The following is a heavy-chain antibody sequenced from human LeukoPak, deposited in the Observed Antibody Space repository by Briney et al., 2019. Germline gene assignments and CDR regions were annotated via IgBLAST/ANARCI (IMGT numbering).Heavy chain of an antibody. V-gene: IGHV3-7*01. CDR2: IKQDGSEK. Sequence: PGGSLRLSCAASGFTFSSYWMSWVRQAPGKGLEWVANIKQDGSEKYYVDSVKGRFTISRDNAKNSLYLQMNSLRAEDTAVYYCARADSSGWYLYYYYYMDVWGKGTTVTVSS. CDR3: ARADSSGWYLYYYYYMDV. D-gene: IGHD6-19*01. J-gene: IGHJ6*03. CDR1: GFTFSSYW.